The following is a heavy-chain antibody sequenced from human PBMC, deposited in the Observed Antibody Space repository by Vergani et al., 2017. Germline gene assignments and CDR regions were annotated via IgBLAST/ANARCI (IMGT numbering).Heavy chain of an antibody. J-gene: IGHJ4*02. CDR2: INPNSGGT. CDR1: GYTFTGYY. Sequence: QVQLVQSGAEVKKPGASVKVSCKASGYTFTGYYMHWVRQAPGQGLEWMGWINPNSGGTNYAQKFQGRVTMTRDTSISTAYMELSRLRSDDTAVYYCTTGVIRMYYYDSSGYYYVWRDYWGQGTLVTVSS. V-gene: IGHV1-2*02. CDR3: TTGVIRMYYYDSSGYYYVWRDY. D-gene: IGHD3-22*01.